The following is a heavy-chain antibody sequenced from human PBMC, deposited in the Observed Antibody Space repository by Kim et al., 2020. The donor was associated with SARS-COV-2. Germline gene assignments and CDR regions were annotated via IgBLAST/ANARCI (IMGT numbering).Heavy chain of an antibody. CDR3: ARDRGYCGSGLCHSDYF. J-gene: IGHJ4*01. Sequence: GGSLRLSCAASGFSFSHAGIHWVRQTPGKALQWVTLILAEGNNKYYADSVKGRFTVSRDNSKNTLYLQMNSLRVEDTALYYCARDRGYCGSGLCHSDYF. CDR1: GFSFSHAG. CDR2: ILAEGNNK. V-gene: IGHV3-33*05. D-gene: IGHD2-21*01.